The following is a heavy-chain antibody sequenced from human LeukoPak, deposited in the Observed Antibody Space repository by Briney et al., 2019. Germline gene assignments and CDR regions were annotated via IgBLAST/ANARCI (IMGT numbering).Heavy chain of an antibody. D-gene: IGHD2-2*01. CDR2: ISYDGRNI. V-gene: IGHV3-30*18. J-gene: IGHJ4*02. CDR1: GFTFNNYG. CDR3: AKGPLRGTAAATDY. Sequence: GGSLRLSCAASGFTFNNYGMHWVRQAPGKGLEWVAVISYDGRNIHYPDSVKGRFTISRDISTDTLWLQMDSLRTEDTAVYYCAKGPLRGTAAATDYWGQGTLVTVSS.